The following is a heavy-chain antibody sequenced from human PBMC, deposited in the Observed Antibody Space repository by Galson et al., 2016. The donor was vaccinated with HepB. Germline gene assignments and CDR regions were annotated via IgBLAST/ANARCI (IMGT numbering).Heavy chain of an antibody. D-gene: IGHD5-18*01. V-gene: IGHV4-61*02. CDR3: ARDSSVDTYYYYYMDV. CDR2: IYSNGSA. CDR1: GGALSSGLYY. Sequence: TLSLTCTVSGGALSSGLYYWSWIRQPAGKGLEWIGRIYSNGSASYNPPLISRVTMSVDTSKNQFSRRLSSVTAADTAVYYCARDSSVDTYYYYYMDVWGKGTTVVVSS. J-gene: IGHJ6*03.